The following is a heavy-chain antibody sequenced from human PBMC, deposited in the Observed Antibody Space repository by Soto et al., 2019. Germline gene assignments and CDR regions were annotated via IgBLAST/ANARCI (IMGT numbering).Heavy chain of an antibody. Sequence: QVQLVKSGGGVVQPGRSLRLSCAASGFTFSSYAMHWVRQARGKGLEWVAVISYDGSDKYYADSVKGRFTISRDNSKNTLNLQMNSLRADDTAVYYCAKALGELSPESYDYWGQGTLITVSS. D-gene: IGHD3-16*02. V-gene: IGHV3-30*18. CDR1: GFTFSSYA. CDR3: AKALGELSPESYDY. J-gene: IGHJ4*02. CDR2: ISYDGSDK.